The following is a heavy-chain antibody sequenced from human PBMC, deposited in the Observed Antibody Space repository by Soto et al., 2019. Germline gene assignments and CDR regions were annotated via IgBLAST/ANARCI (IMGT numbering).Heavy chain of an antibody. CDR1: GGSITNYY. D-gene: IGHD3-10*01. CDR2: INYDGYS. V-gene: IGHV4-59*08. Sequence: QVQLQESGPGLVKPSETLSLTCTVSGGSITNYYCSWFRQPPGKGLEWIGYINYDGYSAYNLSLKGRVTLSMDASKTQFSLMLESVTATDTAVYYCARHGFGPLHGLVDVWGPGTTVILSS. CDR3: ARHGFGPLHGLVDV. J-gene: IGHJ6*02.